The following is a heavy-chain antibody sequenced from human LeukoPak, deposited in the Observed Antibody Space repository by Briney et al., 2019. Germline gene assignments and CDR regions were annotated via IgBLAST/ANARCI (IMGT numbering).Heavy chain of an antibody. CDR1: GFTVSSNY. CDR3: ARTLVRGALDY. D-gene: IGHD3-10*01. V-gene: IGHV3-66*01. J-gene: IGHJ4*02. CDR2: IYSGGST. Sequence: GGSLRLSCAASGFTVSSNYMSWVRQAPGKGLEWVSVIYSGGSTYYADSVKGRFTISRDNSKNTLYLQMNSLRAEDTAVYYCARTLVRGALDYWGQGTLVTVSS.